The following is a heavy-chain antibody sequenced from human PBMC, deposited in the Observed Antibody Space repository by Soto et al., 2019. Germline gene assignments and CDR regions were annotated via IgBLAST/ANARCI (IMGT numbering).Heavy chain of an antibody. D-gene: IGHD3-3*01. J-gene: IGHJ4*02. Sequence: QVQLVQSGAELKKPGASVMVSCKASGYTFTAYGIHWVRQAPGQTLEWIGWINSGNGNTKYSDKMQDRVTITRDTAATTVYMAVLVLRSEDTAVYFGARAPFGATIILGTLPDFWGQGSLVTVSS. V-gene: IGHV1-3*04. CDR3: ARAPFGATIILGTLPDF. CDR2: INSGNGNT. CDR1: GYTFTAYG.